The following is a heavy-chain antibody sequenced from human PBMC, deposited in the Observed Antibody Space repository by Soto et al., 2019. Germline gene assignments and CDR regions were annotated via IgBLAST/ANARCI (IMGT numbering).Heavy chain of an antibody. V-gene: IGHV3-30*18. CDR2: ISNDGSHK. D-gene: IGHD5-18*01. CDR3: SKAGADTATYYFDS. CDR1: NFTFSNYG. Sequence: QVQLVESGGGVVQPGRSLRLSCAASNFTFSNYGMHWVRQAPGKGLEWVALISNDGSHKSYTDSVKGRFTISRDKSRNTLSLQMNGLRVDDTAVYYYSKAGADTATYYFDSWGQRTLITVSS. J-gene: IGHJ4*02.